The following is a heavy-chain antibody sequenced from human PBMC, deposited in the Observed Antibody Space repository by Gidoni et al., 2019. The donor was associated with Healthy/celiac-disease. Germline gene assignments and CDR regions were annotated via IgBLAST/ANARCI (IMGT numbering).Heavy chain of an antibody. CDR1: GFPFSNAC. Sequence: EVQLVETGGGLVKPGGSLRLPCAASGFPFSNACMSWVRQAPGKGLEWVGRIKSNTDGGTTDYAAPVKGRFTISRDDSKNTLYLQMNSLKTEDTAVYYCTTYLVYSSGRIFDYWGQGTLVTVSS. CDR2: IKSNTDGGTT. J-gene: IGHJ4*02. V-gene: IGHV3-15*01. CDR3: TTYLVYSSGRIFDY. D-gene: IGHD6-19*01.